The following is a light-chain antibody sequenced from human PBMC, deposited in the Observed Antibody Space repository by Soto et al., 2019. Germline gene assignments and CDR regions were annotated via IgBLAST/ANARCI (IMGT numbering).Light chain of an antibody. CDR2: GAS. V-gene: IGKV3-20*01. Sequence: EIVLTQSPGTLSLSPGERATLSCRASQSINSNYLAWYQQKPGQAPRLLMYGASGRATGIPDRFSGSGSGTDFTLTISRLEPEDFAVYYCQQYGSSTWTFGQGTKGDI. CDR1: QSINSNY. CDR3: QQYGSSTWT. J-gene: IGKJ1*01.